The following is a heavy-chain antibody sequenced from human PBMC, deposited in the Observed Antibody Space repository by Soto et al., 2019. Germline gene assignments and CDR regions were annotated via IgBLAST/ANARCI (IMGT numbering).Heavy chain of an antibody. CDR3: ARKGEGRYCSGGSCYDRWFDP. D-gene: IGHD2-15*01. CDR1: GGSFSGYY. J-gene: IGHJ5*02. Sequence: PSETLSLTCAVYGGSFSGYYWSWIRQPPGKGLEWIGEINHNGSTNYNPSLKSRVTISVDTSKNQFSLKLSSVTAADTAVYYCARKGEGRYCSGGSCYDRWFDPWGQGTLVTVS. V-gene: IGHV4-34*01. CDR2: INHNGST.